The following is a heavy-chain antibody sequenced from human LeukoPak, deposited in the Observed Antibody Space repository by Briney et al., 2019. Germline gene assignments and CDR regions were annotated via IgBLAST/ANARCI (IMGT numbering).Heavy chain of an antibody. CDR1: GFPFSSYA. Sequence: QPGGSLRLSCAASGFPFSSYAMIWLRQAPGRGLEWVSDISGSGDSTYYADSVKGRFTISRDNSKNTLYLQMNSLRAEDTAVYYCASWAERYYYYGMDVWGKGTTVTVSS. D-gene: IGHD7-27*01. J-gene: IGHJ6*04. V-gene: IGHV3-23*01. CDR2: ISGSGDST. CDR3: ASWAERYYYYGMDV.